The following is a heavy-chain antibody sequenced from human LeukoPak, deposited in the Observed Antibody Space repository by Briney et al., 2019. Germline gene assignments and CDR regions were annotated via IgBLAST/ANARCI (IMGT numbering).Heavy chain of an antibody. CDR2: INPNSGGT. CDR1: GYTFTGYY. J-gene: IGHJ4*02. Sequence: ASVKVSCKASGYTFTGYYMHWVRQAPGQGLEWMGWINPNSGGTNYAQKFQGRVTITADESTSTAYMELSSLRSEDTAVYYCARGGVDGYNYWGQGTLVTVSS. V-gene: IGHV1-2*02. CDR3: ARGGVDGYNY. D-gene: IGHD5-24*01.